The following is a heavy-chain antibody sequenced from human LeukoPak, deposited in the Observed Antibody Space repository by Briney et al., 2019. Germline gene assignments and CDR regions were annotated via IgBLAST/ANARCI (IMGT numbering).Heavy chain of an antibody. V-gene: IGHV4-34*01. CDR3: ARLRPINKNYDILTGWGRGYYYYYYMDV. Sequence: SETLSLTCAVYGGSFSGYYWSWIRQPPGKGLEWIGEINHSGSTNYNPSLKSRVTISVDTSKNQFSLKLSSVTAADTAVYYCARLRPINKNYDILTGWGRGYYYYYYMDVWGKGTTVTVSS. CDR2: INHSGST. J-gene: IGHJ6*03. CDR1: GGSFSGYY. D-gene: IGHD3-9*01.